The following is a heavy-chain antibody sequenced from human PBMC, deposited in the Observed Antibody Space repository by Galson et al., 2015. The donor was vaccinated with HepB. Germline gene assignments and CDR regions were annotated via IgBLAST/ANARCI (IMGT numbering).Heavy chain of an antibody. Sequence: SLRLSCAASGFSFSSYWMSWVRQAPGKGLEWVANIKHDGSEIYSVDSVKGRFTISRDNAKNSLYLQMDSLRADDTAVYYCARRLAGSYRYFDCWGQGTLVTVSS. CDR2: IKHDGSEI. CDR1: GFSFSSYW. D-gene: IGHD1-26*01. J-gene: IGHJ4*02. CDR3: ARRLAGSYRYFDC. V-gene: IGHV3-7*03.